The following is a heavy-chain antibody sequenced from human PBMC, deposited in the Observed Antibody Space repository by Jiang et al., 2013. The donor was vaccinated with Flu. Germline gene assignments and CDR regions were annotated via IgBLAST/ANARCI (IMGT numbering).Heavy chain of an antibody. CDR2: ISGSGGST. CDR1: GFTFSSYA. D-gene: IGHD3-9*01. J-gene: IGHJ3*02. V-gene: IGHV3-23*01. CDR3: AKGYLRYFDWPLGAFDI. Sequence: RLSCAASGFTFSSYAMSWVRQAPGKGLEWVSAISGSGGSTYYADSVKGRFTISRDNSKNTLYLQMNSLRAEVTAVYCCAKGYLRYFDWPLGAFDIWGQGTMVTVSS.